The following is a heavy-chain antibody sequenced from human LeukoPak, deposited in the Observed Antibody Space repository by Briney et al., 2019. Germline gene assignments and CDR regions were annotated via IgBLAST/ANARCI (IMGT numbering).Heavy chain of an antibody. CDR1: GGSFSGYY. Sequence: PSETLSLTCAVYGGSFSGYYWSWVRQPPGKGLEWIGEINHSGTTNYNPSLESRVTISIDTSKNQFSLSLSSVTAADTAVYYCASRMRWGQGTLVTVSS. CDR3: ASRMR. CDR2: INHSGTT. V-gene: IGHV4-34*01. J-gene: IGHJ4*02.